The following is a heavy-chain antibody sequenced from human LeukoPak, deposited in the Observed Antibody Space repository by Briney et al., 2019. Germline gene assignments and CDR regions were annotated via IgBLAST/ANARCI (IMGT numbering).Heavy chain of an antibody. J-gene: IGHJ4*02. CDR3: AKAPLSYDSSGPFDY. Sequence: PGGSLRLSCATSGFSFSSDAMSWVRQSPGKGLEWVSAICGNGVSTYYADSVRGRFTTSRDNSKNTLYLQMNSLRPEDTAVYYCAKAPLSYDSSGPFDYWGQGTLVTVSS. D-gene: IGHD3-22*01. V-gene: IGHV3-23*01. CDR1: GFSFSSDA. CDR2: ICGNGVST.